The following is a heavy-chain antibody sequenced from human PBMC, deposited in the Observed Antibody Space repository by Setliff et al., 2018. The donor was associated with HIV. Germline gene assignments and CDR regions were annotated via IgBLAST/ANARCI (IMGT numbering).Heavy chain of an antibody. D-gene: IGHD6-13*01. CDR3: ARKGSSSRSQEYYYDF. CDR2: IFSSGST. J-gene: IGHJ4*02. CDR1: GDSISSYS. Sequence: PSETLSLTCTVSGDSISSYSWNWIRQSPGGGLEWIGFIFSSGSTKYNPSLQSRVTMAIDTSKNQFSLRLTSVTAADTVVYYCARKGSSSRSQEYYYDFWGQGTLVTAPQ. V-gene: IGHV4-4*09.